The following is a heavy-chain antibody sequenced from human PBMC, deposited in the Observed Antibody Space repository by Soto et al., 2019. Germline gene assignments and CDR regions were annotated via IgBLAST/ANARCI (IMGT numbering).Heavy chain of an antibody. Sequence: QVQLQESGPGLVKPSQTLSLTCTVSGGSISSGGYYWSWIRQHPGKGLEWIGYIYYSGSTYYNPSLKSLVTTSVDTSKNQFSLKLSSVTAADTAVYYCARGLGKYGSGSYYVSDGPNWFDPWGQGTLVTVSS. CDR1: GGSISSGGYY. J-gene: IGHJ5*02. CDR3: ARGLGKYGSGSYYVSDGPNWFDP. CDR2: IYYSGST. V-gene: IGHV4-31*01. D-gene: IGHD3-10*01.